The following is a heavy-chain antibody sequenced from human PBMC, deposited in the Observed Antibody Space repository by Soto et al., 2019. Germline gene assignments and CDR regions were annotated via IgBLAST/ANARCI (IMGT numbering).Heavy chain of an antibody. V-gene: IGHV1-18*01. D-gene: IGHD5-12*01. CDR1: GYTFTSYG. CDR3: ARTIVDIVATIFGMDV. Sequence: WASVKVSCKASGYTFTSYGISWVRQAPGQGLEWMGWISAYNGNTNYAQKLQGRVTMTTDTSTSTAYMELRSLRSDDTAVYYCARTIVDIVATIFGMDVWGQGTTVTVSS. CDR2: ISAYNGNT. J-gene: IGHJ6*02.